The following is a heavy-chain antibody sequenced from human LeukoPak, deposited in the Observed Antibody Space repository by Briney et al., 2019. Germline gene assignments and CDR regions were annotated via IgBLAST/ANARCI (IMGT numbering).Heavy chain of an antibody. CDR1: GFTFSDYY. D-gene: IGHD3-10*01. J-gene: IGHJ5*02. V-gene: IGHV3-11*04. CDR2: ISSSGSTI. CDR3: AKDRRVLLWFGELFGWFDP. Sequence: NPGGSLRLSCAASGFTFSDYYMSWIRQAPGKGLEWVSYISSSGSTIYYADSVKGRFTISRDNAKNSLYLQMNSLRAEDTAVYYCAKDRRVLLWFGELFGWFDPWGQGTLVTVSS.